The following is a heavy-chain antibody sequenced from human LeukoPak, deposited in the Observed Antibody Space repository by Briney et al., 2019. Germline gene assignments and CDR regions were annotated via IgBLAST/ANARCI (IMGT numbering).Heavy chain of an antibody. J-gene: IGHJ4*02. CDR2: IRYDGSNK. CDR3: AKDLYYYDSSGLPGY. Sequence: GGSLRLSCAASGFTFSSYGMHWVRQAPGKGLEWVAFIRYDGSNKYYADSVKGRFTISRDNSKNTLYLQMNSLIAEDTAVYYCAKDLYYYDSSGLPGYWGQGTLVTVSS. D-gene: IGHD3-22*01. CDR1: GFTFSSYG. V-gene: IGHV3-30*02.